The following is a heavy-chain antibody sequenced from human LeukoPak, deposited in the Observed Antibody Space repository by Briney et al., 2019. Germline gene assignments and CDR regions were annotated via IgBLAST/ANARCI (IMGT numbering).Heavy chain of an antibody. V-gene: IGHV3-23*01. CDR1: GFAFSSYS. Sequence: GGSLRLSCAASGFAFSSYSMNWVRQAPGKGLEWVSSISGSGDSTYYADSVKGRFTISRDNSKNTLYLQMNSLRVEDTAVYYCAAAGTLGYYYYMDVWGKGTTVTISS. CDR3: AAAGTLGYYYYMDV. J-gene: IGHJ6*03. D-gene: IGHD6-13*01. CDR2: ISGSGDST.